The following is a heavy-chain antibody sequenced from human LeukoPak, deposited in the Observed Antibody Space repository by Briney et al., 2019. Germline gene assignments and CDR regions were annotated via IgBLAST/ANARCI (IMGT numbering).Heavy chain of an antibody. CDR3: ARDESGYFDY. J-gene: IGHJ4*02. CDR2: INSDGSIT. CDR1: GFTFSSYW. Sequence: PGGSLRPSCAASGFTFSSYWMHWVRQAPGKGPVWVSHINSDGSITTYADSVKGRFTISRDNAKNTLYLQMNSLRAEDTALYYCARDESGYFDYWGQGTLVTVSS. D-gene: IGHD3-3*01. V-gene: IGHV3-74*01.